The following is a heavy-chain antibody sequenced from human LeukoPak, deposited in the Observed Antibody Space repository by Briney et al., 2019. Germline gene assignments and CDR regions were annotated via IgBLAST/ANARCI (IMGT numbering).Heavy chain of an antibody. V-gene: IGHV4-34*01. CDR1: GGSFSGYY. J-gene: IGHJ4*02. Sequence: SETLSLTCAVYGGSFSGYYWSWIRQPPGKGLEWIGSIYYSGSTYYNPSLKSRVTISVDTSKNQFSLKLSPVTAADTAVYYCARVRYSSSDHWGQGTLVTVSS. D-gene: IGHD6-6*01. CDR2: IYYSGST. CDR3: ARVRYSSSDH.